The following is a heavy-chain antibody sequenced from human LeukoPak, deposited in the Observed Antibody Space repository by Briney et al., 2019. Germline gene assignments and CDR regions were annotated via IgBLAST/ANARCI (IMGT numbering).Heavy chain of an antibody. CDR2: ISYDGSNK. V-gene: IGHV3-30*04. Sequence: GRSLRLSCAASGFTFSRYAMHWVRQAPGKGLEWVAVISYDGSNKYYADSVKGRFTISRDNSKNTLYLQMNSLRAEDTAVYYCARDLLAAADDYWGQGTLVTVSS. J-gene: IGHJ4*02. D-gene: IGHD6-13*01. CDR3: ARDLLAAADDY. CDR1: GFTFSRYA.